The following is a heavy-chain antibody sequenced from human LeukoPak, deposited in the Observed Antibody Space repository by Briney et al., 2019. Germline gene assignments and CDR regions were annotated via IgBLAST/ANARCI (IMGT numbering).Heavy chain of an antibody. CDR1: GFTFSSYA. V-gene: IGHV3-30*18. D-gene: IGHD4-17*01. CDR2: ISYDGSNK. Sequence: GTSLRLSCAASGFTFSSYAMSWVRQAPGKGLEWVAVISYDGSNKYYADSVKGRFTISRDNSKNTLYLQVNSLRAEDTAVYYCAKDATTVTTLVLYYWGQGTLVTVSS. J-gene: IGHJ4*02. CDR3: AKDATTVTTLVLYY.